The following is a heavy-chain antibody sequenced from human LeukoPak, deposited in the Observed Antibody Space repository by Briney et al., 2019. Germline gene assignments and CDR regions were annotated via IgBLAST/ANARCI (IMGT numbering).Heavy chain of an antibody. D-gene: IGHD3-10*02. CDR1: GFSLRSYA. CDR3: ARVASGAYYVIDY. CDR2: ISYDGSKI. V-gene: IGHV3-30*04. J-gene: IGHJ4*02. Sequence: GGSLRLSCVASGFSLRSYAMHWVRQAPGKGLEWVAVISYDGSKIYYADSVKGRFTFSRDTSKNTLYLQMNSLRVEDTAVFYCARVASGAYYVIDYWGQGTLVTVSS.